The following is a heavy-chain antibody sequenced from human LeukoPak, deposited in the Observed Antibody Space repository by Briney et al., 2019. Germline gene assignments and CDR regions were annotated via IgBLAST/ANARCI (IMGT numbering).Heavy chain of an antibody. V-gene: IGHV3-66*01. D-gene: IGHD5-24*01. CDR3: ARGGDGYNYESNYFDY. CDR1: GLTVSSNY. Sequence: GGSLRLSCAPSGLTVSSNYMSWARHAPGKGRERVSVIYSGGSTYYADYVKGRFTISRDNSKNTLYLQMNSLRAEDTAVYYCARGGDGYNYESNYFDYWGQGTLVTVSS. CDR2: IYSGGST. J-gene: IGHJ4*02.